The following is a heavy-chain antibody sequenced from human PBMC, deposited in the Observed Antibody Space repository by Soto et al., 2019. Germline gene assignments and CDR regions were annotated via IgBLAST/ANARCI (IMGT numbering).Heavy chain of an antibody. D-gene: IGHD3-22*01. CDR1: GGSISSGGYY. CDR3: AGIRTYYYDSSGYYDY. CDR2: IYYSGST. Sequence: SETLSLTCTVSGGSISSGGYYWSWIRQHPGKGLEWIGYIYYSGSTYYNPSLKSRVTISVDTSKNQFSLKLSSVTAADTAVYYCAGIRTYYYDSSGYYDYWGQGTLVTVSS. V-gene: IGHV4-31*03. J-gene: IGHJ4*02.